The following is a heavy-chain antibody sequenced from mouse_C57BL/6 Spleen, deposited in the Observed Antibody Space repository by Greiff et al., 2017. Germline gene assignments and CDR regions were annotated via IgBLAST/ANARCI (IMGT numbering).Heavy chain of an antibody. CDR2: IWSDGST. D-gene: IGHD2-5*01. CDR3: ARHNYSIYEGAMDY. V-gene: IGHV2-6-1*01. J-gene: IGHJ4*01. CDR1: GFSLTSYG. Sequence: VKVVESGPGLVAPSQRLSITCTVSGFSLTSYGVHWVRQPPGKGLEWLVVIWSDGSTTYNSDLKSRLSISKDNSKSQVVLKMNSLQTDDTAMYYCARHNYSIYEGAMDYWGQGTSVTVSS.